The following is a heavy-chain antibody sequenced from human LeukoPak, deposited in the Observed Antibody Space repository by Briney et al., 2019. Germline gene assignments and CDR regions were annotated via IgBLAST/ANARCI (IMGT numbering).Heavy chain of an antibody. D-gene: IGHD5-12*01. J-gene: IGHJ4*02. V-gene: IGHV4-59*12. Sequence: SETLSLTCTVSGGSISSYYWSWIRQPPGKGLEWIGYIFYSGSTYYNPSLKSRVTISVDTSKNQFSLKLSSVTAADTAVYYCARDSRWHSGYDYWGQGTLVTVSS. CDR3: ARDSRWHSGYDY. CDR1: GGSISSYY. CDR2: IFYSGST.